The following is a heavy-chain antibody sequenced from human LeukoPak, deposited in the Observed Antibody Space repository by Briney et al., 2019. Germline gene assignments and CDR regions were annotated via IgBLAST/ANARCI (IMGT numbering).Heavy chain of an antibody. CDR1: GGSFSGYY. D-gene: IGHD3-10*01. Sequence: SETLSLTCAVYGGSFSGYYWSWIRQPPGKGLEWIGEINHSGSTNYNPSLKSRVTISVDTSKNQVSLKLSSVTAADTAVYYCARGRRYYYGSGSYCNLYYYYGMDAWGQGTTVTVSS. CDR3: ARGRRYYYGSGSYCNLYYYYGMDA. CDR2: INHSGST. V-gene: IGHV4-34*01. J-gene: IGHJ6*02.